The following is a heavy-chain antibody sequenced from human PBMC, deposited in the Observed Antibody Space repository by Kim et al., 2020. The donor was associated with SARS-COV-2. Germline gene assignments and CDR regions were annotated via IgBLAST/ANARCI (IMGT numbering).Heavy chain of an antibody. J-gene: IGHJ6*02. V-gene: IGHV3-7*03. Sequence: GGSLRLSCAASGFTFSSYWMSWVRQAPGKGLEWVANIKQDGSEKYYVDSVKGRFTISRDNAKNSLYLQMNSLRAEDTAVYYCAGAAVDLWFGAYYYYGMDVWGQGTTVTVSS. D-gene: IGHD3-10*01. CDR3: AGAAVDLWFGAYYYYGMDV. CDR1: GFTFSSYW. CDR2: IKQDGSEK.